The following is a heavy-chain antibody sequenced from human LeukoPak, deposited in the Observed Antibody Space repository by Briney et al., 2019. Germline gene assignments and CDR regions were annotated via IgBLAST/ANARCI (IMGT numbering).Heavy chain of an antibody. CDR1: GFILRTYW. CDR2: IKQDGSEI. V-gene: IGHV3-7*01. Sequence: PGGSLRLSCAASGFILRTYWMSWVRQAPGKGLEWVANIKQDGSEIFYVDSVKGRFTISRDNAENSLYLHMNSLRDDDTTIYYCARNLFITIEPAAGVFDSWGQGALVTVSS. CDR3: ARNLFITIEPAAGVFDS. D-gene: IGHD2-2*01. J-gene: IGHJ4*02.